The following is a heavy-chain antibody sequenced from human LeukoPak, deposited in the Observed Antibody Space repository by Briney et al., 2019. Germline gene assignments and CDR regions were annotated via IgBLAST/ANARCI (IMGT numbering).Heavy chain of an antibody. D-gene: IGHD3-22*01. Sequence: GRSLRLSCAASGFTFSTYGMHWVRQAPGKGLEWVAVISYDGSNKYYADSVKGRFTISRDNSKNTLYLQMNSLRAEDTAVYYCAKDALIVVVSPLDYWGQGTLVTVSS. J-gene: IGHJ4*02. CDR3: AKDALIVVVSPLDY. CDR1: GFTFSTYG. V-gene: IGHV3-30*18. CDR2: ISYDGSNK.